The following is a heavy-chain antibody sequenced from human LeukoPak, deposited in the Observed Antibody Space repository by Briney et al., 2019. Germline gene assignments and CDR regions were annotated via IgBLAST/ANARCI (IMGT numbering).Heavy chain of an antibody. CDR2: ISGSGETT. J-gene: IGHJ4*02. D-gene: IGHD6-19*01. Sequence: GGSLRLSCAASGFTFSSYAMTWVRQAPGKGLAWVSIISGSGETTHYADSVRGRFTISRDNSKNTLYLQMNSLRVEDTAVYYCAKGPLIEVAGTTWDYWGQGTLVTVSS. CDR1: GFTFSSYA. V-gene: IGHV3-23*01. CDR3: AKGPLIEVAGTTWDY.